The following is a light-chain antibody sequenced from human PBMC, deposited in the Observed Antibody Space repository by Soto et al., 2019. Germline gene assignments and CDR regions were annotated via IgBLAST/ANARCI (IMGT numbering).Light chain of an antibody. V-gene: IGLV3-21*02. J-gene: IGLJ3*02. CDR1: KLADKS. CDR3: QVWDSDSDHWV. CDR2: DDR. Sequence: SYELTQAPSVSVAPGQRARITCAGNKLADKSVHWYQQKPGQAPGLVVYDDRDRPSGVSERFSGTNSDNVAALTIFRVEAGDEADYFCQVWDSDSDHWVFGGGTKLTVL.